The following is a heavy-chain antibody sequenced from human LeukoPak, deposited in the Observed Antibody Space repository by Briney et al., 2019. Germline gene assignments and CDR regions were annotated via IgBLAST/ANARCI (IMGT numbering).Heavy chain of an antibody. J-gene: IGHJ5*02. CDR2: IYSGGST. Sequence: PGGSLRLSCAASGFTFNNCAMSWVRQAPGKGLEWVSVIYSGGSTYYADSVKGRFTISRDNSKNTLYLQMNSLRAEDTAVYYCARIGDNWFDPWGQGTLVTVSS. CDR3: ARIGDNWFDP. CDR1: GFTFNNCA. V-gene: IGHV3-66*01.